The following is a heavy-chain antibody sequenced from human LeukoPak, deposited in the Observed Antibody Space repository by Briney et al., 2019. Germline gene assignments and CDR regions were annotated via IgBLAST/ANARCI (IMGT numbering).Heavy chain of an antibody. D-gene: IGHD3-3*01. CDR2: ISGSHGST. CDR3: AKDTKFDP. V-gene: IGHV3-23*01. Sequence: GGSLRLSCAASGFTFSDYYMSWVRQAPGKGLDWVSSISGSHGSTYYADSVKGRFTISRDNSKNTLYLQMNSLRAEDTAVYYCAKDTKFDPWGQGTLVTVSS. J-gene: IGHJ5*02. CDR1: GFTFSDYY.